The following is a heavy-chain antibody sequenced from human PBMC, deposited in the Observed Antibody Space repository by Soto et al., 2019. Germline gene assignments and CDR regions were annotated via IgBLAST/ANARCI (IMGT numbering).Heavy chain of an antibody. CDR3: ARGNGEYTYAMGAY. Sequence: PGGSLRLSCAASGFTFSTYALHWVRQAPGKGLEWVAVISYDGNVKYYAESVKGRFTVSKDNSKNSLFLQMNSLRVADTAVYCCARGNGEYTYAMGAYWGQGTLVTVSS. J-gene: IGHJ4*02. CDR1: GFTFSTYA. CDR2: ISYDGNVK. V-gene: IGHV3-30-3*01. D-gene: IGHD4-17*01.